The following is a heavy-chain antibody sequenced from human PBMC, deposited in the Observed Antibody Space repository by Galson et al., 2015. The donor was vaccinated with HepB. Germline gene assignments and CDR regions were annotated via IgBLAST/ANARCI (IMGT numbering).Heavy chain of an antibody. V-gene: IGHV3-21*01. Sequence: SLRLSCAASGFTFSSYSMNWVRQAPGKGLEWVSSISSSSSYIYYADSVKGRFTISRDNAKNSLYLQMNSLRAEDTAVYYCARDPGPILTGYYRPYYYYGMDVWDQGTTVTVSS. CDR2: ISSSSSYI. CDR3: ARDPGPILTGYYRPYYYYGMDV. J-gene: IGHJ6*02. D-gene: IGHD3-9*01. CDR1: GFTFSSYS.